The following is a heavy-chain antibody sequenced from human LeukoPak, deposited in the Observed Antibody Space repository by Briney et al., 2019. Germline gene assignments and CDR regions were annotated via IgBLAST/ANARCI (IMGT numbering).Heavy chain of an antibody. CDR3: ARATYYYDSSGYIPFGY. J-gene: IGHJ4*02. Sequence: PGGSLRLSCAASGFTFSSYAMHWVRQAPGKGLEWVAVISYDGSNKYYADSVKGRFTISRDNSKNTLYLQMNSLRAEGTAVYYCARATYYYDSSGYIPFGYWGQGTLVTVSS. V-gene: IGHV3-30-3*01. CDR1: GFTFSSYA. CDR2: ISYDGSNK. D-gene: IGHD3-22*01.